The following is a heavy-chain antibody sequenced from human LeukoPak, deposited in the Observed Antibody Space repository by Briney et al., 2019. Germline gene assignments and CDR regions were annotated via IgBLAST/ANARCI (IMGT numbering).Heavy chain of an antibody. V-gene: IGHV3-23*01. CDR2: ISGSGGST. J-gene: IGHJ3*02. CDR3: AKDRITIFGVVIDAFDI. Sequence: GGSLRLSCAASGFTFSSYAASWVGQAPGKGLEWVSAISGSGGSTYYADSVKGRFTISRDNSKNTLYLQMNSLRAGDTAVYYCAKDRITIFGVVIDAFDIWGQGTMVTVSS. D-gene: IGHD3-3*01. CDR1: GFTFSSYA.